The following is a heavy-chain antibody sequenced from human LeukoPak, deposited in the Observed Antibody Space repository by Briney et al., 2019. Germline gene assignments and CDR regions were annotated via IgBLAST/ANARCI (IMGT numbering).Heavy chain of an antibody. D-gene: IGHD2-2*01. CDR2: INPNSGGT. V-gene: IGHV1-2*02. CDR1: GCTFTGYY. CDR3: ARDDCSSTSCYSLDY. Sequence: GASVKVSCKASGCTFTGYYMHWVRQAPGQGLEWMGWINPNSGGTNYAQKFQGRVTMTRDTSISTAYMELSRLRSDDTAVYYCARDDCSSTSCYSLDYWGRGTLVTVSS. J-gene: IGHJ4*02.